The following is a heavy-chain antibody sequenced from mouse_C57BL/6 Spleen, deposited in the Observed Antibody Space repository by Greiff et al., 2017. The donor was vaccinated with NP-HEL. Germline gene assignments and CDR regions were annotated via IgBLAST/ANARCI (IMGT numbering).Heavy chain of an antibody. V-gene: IGHV1-82*01. D-gene: IGHD1-1*01. Sequence: QVQLQQSGPELVKPGASVKISCKASGYAFSSSWMNWVKQRPGKGLEWIGRIYPGDGDTNYNGKFKGKATLTADKSSSTAYMQLSSLTSEDSAVYFCARYPVVATNWYFDVWGTGTTVTVSS. CDR3: ARYPVVATNWYFDV. J-gene: IGHJ1*03. CDR1: GYAFSSSW. CDR2: IYPGDGDT.